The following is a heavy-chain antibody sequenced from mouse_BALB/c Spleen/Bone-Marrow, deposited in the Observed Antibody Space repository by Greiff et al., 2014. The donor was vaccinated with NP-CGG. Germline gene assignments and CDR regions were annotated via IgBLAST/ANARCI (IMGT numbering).Heavy chain of an antibody. CDR1: GFNIKDTY. J-gene: IGHJ3*01. CDR2: IDPANGNT. D-gene: IGHD1-1*01. CDR3: AIYYYGSSGFAY. Sequence: EVKLQESGAELVKPGASVKLSCTASGFNIKDTYMHWVKQRPGQGLEWIGRIDPANGNTKYDPKFQGKATITADTSSNTAYLQLSSLTSEDTAVYYCAIYYYGSSGFAYWGQGTLVTVSA. V-gene: IGHV14-3*02.